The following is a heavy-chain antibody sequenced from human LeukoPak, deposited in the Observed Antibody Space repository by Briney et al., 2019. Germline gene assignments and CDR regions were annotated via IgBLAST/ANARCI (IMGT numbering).Heavy chain of an antibody. Sequence: ASVKVSCKASGYTFTSYGISWVRQAPGQGLEWMGWISAYNGNTNYAQKLQGRVTMTTDTSTSTAYMELRSLRSDDTAVYYCARGRDYYGSGSEVYWGQGTLVTVSS. J-gene: IGHJ4*02. D-gene: IGHD3-10*01. V-gene: IGHV1-18*01. CDR1: GYTFTSYG. CDR3: ARGRDYYGSGSEVY. CDR2: ISAYNGNT.